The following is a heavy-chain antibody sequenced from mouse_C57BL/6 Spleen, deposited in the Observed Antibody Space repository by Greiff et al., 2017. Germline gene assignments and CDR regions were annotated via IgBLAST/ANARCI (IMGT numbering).Heavy chain of an antibody. CDR1: GYTFTSYW. Sequence: QVQLQQPGAELVMPGASVKLSCKASGYTFTSYWMHWVKQRPGQGLEWIGEIDPSDSYTNYNQKFKGKSTLTVDKSSSTAYMQLSSLPSEDSAVYYWARGITTVVAKYFDVWGTGTTVTVSS. J-gene: IGHJ1*03. CDR2: IDPSDSYT. CDR3: ARGITTVVAKYFDV. V-gene: IGHV1-69*01. D-gene: IGHD1-1*01.